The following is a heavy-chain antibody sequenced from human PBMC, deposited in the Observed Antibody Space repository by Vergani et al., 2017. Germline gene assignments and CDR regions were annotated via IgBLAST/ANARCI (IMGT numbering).Heavy chain of an antibody. V-gene: IGHV3-72*01. CDR3: VRVKGSNWNDHLYDI. CDR1: GFSFSTYN. Sequence: EQLVESGGDVVQFGASLRISCAASGFSFSTYNMHWVRQAPGKGLEWVGRIRNKANDYTTQYAASVKGRFTISRDDSKSYLYLQMNSLQTEDTALYYCVRVKGSNWNDHLYDIWGQGTLVTVSS. D-gene: IGHD1-1*01. CDR2: IRNKANDYTT. J-gene: IGHJ3*02.